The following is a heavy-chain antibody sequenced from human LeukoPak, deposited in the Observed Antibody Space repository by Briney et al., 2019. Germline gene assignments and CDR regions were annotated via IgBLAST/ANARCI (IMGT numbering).Heavy chain of an antibody. Sequence: GGSLRLSCAASGFTFSNYWMSWVRQAPGKGLEWVAVISYDGSNKYYADSVKGRFTISRDNSKNTLYLQMNILRAEDTAVYYCARDPEIYIVGATGYFDYWGQGTLVTVSS. CDR1: GFTFSNYW. V-gene: IGHV3-30*03. D-gene: IGHD1-26*01. CDR3: ARDPEIYIVGATGYFDY. J-gene: IGHJ4*02. CDR2: ISYDGSNK.